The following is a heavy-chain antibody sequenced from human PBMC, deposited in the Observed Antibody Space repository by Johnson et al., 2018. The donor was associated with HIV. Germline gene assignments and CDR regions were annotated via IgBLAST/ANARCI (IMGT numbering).Heavy chain of an antibody. Sequence: VQLVESGGGLVQPGRSLRLSCAASGFTFDDYAMHWVRQAPGKGLEWVSGISWNSGSIAYVDSVKGRFTISRDNAKNSLYLQMNSLRAEDTAVYYCAREATDAYVGLVGATTLGIQPAAFDIWGQGTMVTVSS. D-gene: IGHD1-26*01. J-gene: IGHJ3*02. CDR2: ISWNSGSI. CDR3: AREATDAYVGLVGATTLGIQPAAFDI. CDR1: GFTFDDYA. V-gene: IGHV3-9*01.